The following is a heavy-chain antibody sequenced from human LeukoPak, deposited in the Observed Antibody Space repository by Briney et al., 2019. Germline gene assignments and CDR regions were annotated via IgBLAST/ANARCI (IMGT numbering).Heavy chain of an antibody. CDR2: ISGSGGST. V-gene: IGHV3-23*01. Sequence: GGSLRLSCAASGFTFSSYAMSWVRQAPGKGLEWVSTISGSGGSTYYADSVKGRFTISRDNSKNTLYLQMNSLRAEDTAVYYCAKSPERSKYQLLLDYYYYMDVWGKGTTVTVSS. CDR1: GFTFSSYA. CDR3: AKSPERSKYQLLLDYYYYMDV. D-gene: IGHD2-2*01. J-gene: IGHJ6*03.